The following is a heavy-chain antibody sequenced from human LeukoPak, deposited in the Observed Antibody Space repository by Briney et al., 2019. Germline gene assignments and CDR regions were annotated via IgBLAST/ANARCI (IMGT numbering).Heavy chain of an antibody. CDR3: ARVTMIVVVNWFDP. Sequence: SETPSPTLPGYGGSFSGFYWSRVRPPPGKGLEWIGEINHSGSTNYNPSLKSRVTISVDTSKNQFSLKLSSVTAADTAVYYCARVTMIVVVNWFDPWGQGTLVTVSS. J-gene: IGHJ5*02. CDR1: GGSFSGFY. V-gene: IGHV4-34*01. D-gene: IGHD3-22*01. CDR2: INHSGST.